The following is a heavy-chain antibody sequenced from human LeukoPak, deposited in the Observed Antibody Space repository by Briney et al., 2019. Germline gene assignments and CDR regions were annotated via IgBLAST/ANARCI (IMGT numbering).Heavy chain of an antibody. CDR2: ISGSGGST. Sequence: RGSLRLSCAASGFTFSSYAMSWVRQAPGKGLEWVSVISGSGGSTYYADSVKGRFTISRDNSKNTLYLQMISLRAEDTAVYYCAKVHMVRGVNGCLDYWGQRTLVTVSS. CDR1: GFTFSSYA. CDR3: AKVHMVRGVNGCLDY. D-gene: IGHD3-10*01. V-gene: IGHV3-23*01. J-gene: IGHJ4*02.